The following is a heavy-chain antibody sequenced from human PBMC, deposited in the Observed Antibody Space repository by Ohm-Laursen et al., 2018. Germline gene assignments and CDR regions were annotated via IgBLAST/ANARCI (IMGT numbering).Heavy chain of an antibody. V-gene: IGHV3-7*01. D-gene: IGHD2-15*01. Sequence: SLRLSCSASGFTFSNAWMSWVRQAPGKGLEWVANIKQDGSEKYYVDSVKGRFTISRDNAKNSLYLQMNSLRAEDTAVYYCARGVGPSVVPWWWLYDYWGQGTLVTVSS. J-gene: IGHJ4*02. CDR2: IKQDGSEK. CDR1: GFTFSNAW. CDR3: ARGVGPSVVPWWWLYDY.